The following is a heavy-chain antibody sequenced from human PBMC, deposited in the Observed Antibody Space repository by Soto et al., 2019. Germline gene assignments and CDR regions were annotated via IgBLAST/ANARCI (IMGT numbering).Heavy chain of an antibody. D-gene: IGHD2-15*01. CDR2: INPSGGST. Sequence: ASVKVSCKASGYTFPSYYMHWVRQAPGQGLEWMGIINPSGGSTSYAQKFQGRVTMTRDTSTSTVYMELSSLRSEDTAVYYCAKPGRDLYYFDYWGQGTLVTVSS. CDR1: GYTFPSYY. V-gene: IGHV1-46*01. CDR3: AKPGRDLYYFDY. J-gene: IGHJ4*02.